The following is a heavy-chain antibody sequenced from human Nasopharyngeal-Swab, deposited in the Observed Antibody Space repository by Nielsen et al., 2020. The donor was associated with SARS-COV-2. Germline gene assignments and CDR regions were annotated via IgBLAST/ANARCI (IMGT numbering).Heavy chain of an antibody. V-gene: IGHV4-59*01. CDR3: ARRYFDSLYGMDA. D-gene: IGHD3-9*01. CDR2: MYYSGST. J-gene: IGHJ6*02. Sequence: SETLSLTCTVSGGSISSYYWSWIRQPPGKGLEWIGYMYYSGSTKYNPSLKSRVTISVDRSKNQFSLRLSSVTAADTAVYYCARRYFDSLYGMDAWGQGTTVTVSS. CDR1: GGSISSYY.